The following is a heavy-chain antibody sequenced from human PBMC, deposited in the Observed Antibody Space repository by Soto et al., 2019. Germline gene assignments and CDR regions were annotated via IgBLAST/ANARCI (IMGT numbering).Heavy chain of an antibody. CDR3: VRDYDYDTSRNDAFDI. D-gene: IGHD3-22*01. CDR1: GGSISSGDYY. V-gene: IGHV4-31*03. J-gene: IGHJ3*02. Sequence: QVQLQESGPGLVKPSQTLSLTCTVSGGSISSGDYYWSWIRHHPGKGLEWIGYIYSSGSTYYNPSLRSRVTISADTSKIQFSLRLSSVTAADTAVYYCVRDYDYDTSRNDAFDIWGQWTMVTVSS. CDR2: IYSSGST.